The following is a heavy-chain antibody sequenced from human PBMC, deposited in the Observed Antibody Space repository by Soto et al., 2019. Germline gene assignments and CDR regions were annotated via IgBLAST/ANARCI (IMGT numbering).Heavy chain of an antibody. CDR2: IYWDDDK. D-gene: IGHD6-19*01. CDR3: AHSVVAGLGYYFDY. CDR1: GFSLSSTRVA. J-gene: IGHJ4*02. V-gene: IGHV2-5*02. Sequence: QITLKESGPTLVKPTQTLTLTCTFSGFSLSSTRVAVGWIRQPPGKALEWLALIYWDDDKPYSPFLKSRLTITKDTSKNQVVLAMTNMDPVDTATYYCAHSVVAGLGYYFDYWGQGTLVTVSS.